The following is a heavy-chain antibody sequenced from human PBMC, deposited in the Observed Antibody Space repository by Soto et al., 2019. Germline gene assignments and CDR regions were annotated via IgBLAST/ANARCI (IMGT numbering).Heavy chain of an antibody. CDR2: ISWDGGST. Sequence: EVQLVESGGVVVQPGGSLRLSCAASGFTFDDYTMHWVRQAPGKGLEWVSLISWDGGSTYYADSVKGRFTISRDNSKNSLYLQMNSLRTEDTAVYYCAKDRMNHNSVWDPFDIWGQGTMVTVSS. D-gene: IGHD2-21*01. CDR3: AKDRMNHNSVWDPFDI. CDR1: GFTFDDYT. J-gene: IGHJ3*02. V-gene: IGHV3-43*01.